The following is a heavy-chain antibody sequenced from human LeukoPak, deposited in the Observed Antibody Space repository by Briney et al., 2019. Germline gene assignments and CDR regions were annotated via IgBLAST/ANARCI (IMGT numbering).Heavy chain of an antibody. CDR3: AKDEVLSQYCSGGSCSPFDY. CDR2: ISGSGGST. J-gene: IGHJ4*02. D-gene: IGHD2-15*01. CDR1: GFTFSSYA. Sequence: GGSLRLSCAASGFTFSSYAMSWVRQAPGKGLEWVSAISGSGGSTYYADSVKGRVTISRDNSKNTLFLQINSLRAEDTAVYYCAKDEVLSQYCSGGSCSPFDYWGQGTLVTVSS. V-gene: IGHV3-23*01.